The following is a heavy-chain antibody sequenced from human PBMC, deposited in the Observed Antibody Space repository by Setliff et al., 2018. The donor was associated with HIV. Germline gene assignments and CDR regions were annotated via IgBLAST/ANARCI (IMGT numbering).Heavy chain of an antibody. J-gene: IGHJ4*02. V-gene: IGHV3-66*02. Sequence: GGSLRLSCEASGFTVSSSYMAWVRQAPGKGLEWVSTIYSDGSTYHRDSVKGRFTLSRDSSKNTLSLQMNNLRPEDTAVYYCARVRLYNAALDYWGQGALVTVSS. CDR1: GFTVSSSY. CDR2: IYSDGST. D-gene: IGHD3-10*01. CDR3: ARVRLYNAALDY.